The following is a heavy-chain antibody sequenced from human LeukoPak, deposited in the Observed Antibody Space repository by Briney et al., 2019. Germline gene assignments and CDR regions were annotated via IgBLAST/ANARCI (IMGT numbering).Heavy chain of an antibody. V-gene: IGHV4-4*02. CDR1: GVSISSNNW. CDR2: IYHSGSP. D-gene: IGHD4-17*01. CDR3: ARDYGDYFDY. J-gene: IGHJ4*02. Sequence: PSGTLSLTCAVSGVSISSNNWWGWVRQPPGKGLEWIGEIYHSGSPNYNPSLKSRVTISVDKSRNHFSLNLSSVTAADTAVYYCARDYGDYFDYWGQGTLVTVSS.